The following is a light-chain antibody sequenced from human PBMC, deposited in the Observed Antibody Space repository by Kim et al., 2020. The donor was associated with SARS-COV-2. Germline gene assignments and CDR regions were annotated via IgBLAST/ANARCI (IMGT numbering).Light chain of an antibody. CDR1: GNTY. CDR3: MQGTYWPLT. V-gene: IGKV2-30*01. CDR2: KVS. Sequence: GNTYLNWFQQRPGQAPRRLIYKVSNRDSGVPDRFSGSGSGTDFTLKISRLEAEDVGVYYCMQGTYWPLTFGGGTKVDIK. J-gene: IGKJ4*01.